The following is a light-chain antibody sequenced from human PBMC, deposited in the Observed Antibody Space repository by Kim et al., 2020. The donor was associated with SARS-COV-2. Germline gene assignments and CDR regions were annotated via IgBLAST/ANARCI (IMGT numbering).Light chain of an antibody. Sequence: ALGQTVRLTCQGDSLRNYYATWYQQRPGQAPVLVLYGKYNRPSWIPDRFSGSASGNTASLTITGAQAEDEADYYCNSRDSSGDHVVFGGGTKLTVL. J-gene: IGLJ3*02. CDR1: SLRNYY. V-gene: IGLV3-19*01. CDR2: GKY. CDR3: NSRDSSGDHVV.